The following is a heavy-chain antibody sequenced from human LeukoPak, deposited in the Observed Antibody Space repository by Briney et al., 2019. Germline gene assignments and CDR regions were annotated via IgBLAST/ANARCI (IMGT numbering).Heavy chain of an antibody. J-gene: IGHJ5*02. D-gene: IGHD2-2*01. CDR2: INPNSGGT. V-gene: IGHV1-2*02. CDR3: AREHCSGTSCYPERNWFDP. CDR1: GYTFTGYY. Sequence: ASVKVSCKASGYTFTGYYMHWVRQAPGQGLEWMGWINPNSGGTNYAQKFQGRVTMTRDTSISTAYMELSRLRSDDTAVYYCAREHCSGTSCYPERNWFDPWGQGTLVTVSS.